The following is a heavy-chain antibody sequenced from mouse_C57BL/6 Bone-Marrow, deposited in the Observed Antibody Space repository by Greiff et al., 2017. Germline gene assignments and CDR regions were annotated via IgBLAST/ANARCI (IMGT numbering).Heavy chain of an antibody. CDR2: IYPRSGNT. Sequence: QVQLKESGAELARPGASVKLSCKASGYTFTSYGISWVKQRTGQGLEWIGEIYPRSGNTYYNEKFKGKATLAAAKSSSTAYMELRSLTSEDAAVYFCAREGAYAMDYWGQGTSVTVSS. CDR3: AREGAYAMDY. V-gene: IGHV1-81*01. J-gene: IGHJ4*01. CDR1: GYTFTSYG.